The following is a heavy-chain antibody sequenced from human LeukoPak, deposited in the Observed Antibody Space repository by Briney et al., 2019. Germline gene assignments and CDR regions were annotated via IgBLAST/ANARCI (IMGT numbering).Heavy chain of an antibody. CDR2: IIPIFGTA. Sequence: SVKVSCKASGGTFSSCAISWVRQAPGQGLEWMGGIIPIFGTANYAQKFQGRVTITADESTSTAYMELSSLRSEDTAVYYCARGWVCGGDCYHLDYWGQGTLVTVSS. CDR1: GGTFSSCA. D-gene: IGHD2-21*02. J-gene: IGHJ4*02. CDR3: ARGWVCGGDCYHLDY. V-gene: IGHV1-69*13.